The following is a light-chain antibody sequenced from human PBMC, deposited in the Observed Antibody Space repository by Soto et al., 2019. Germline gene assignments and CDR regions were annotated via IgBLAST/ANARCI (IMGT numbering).Light chain of an antibody. CDR3: ETWDSNSYVV. J-gene: IGLJ2*01. Sequence: QPVLTQSYSASASLGSSVKLTCTLSSGHRSYIIAWHQQQPGKAPRYLMKLEGSGSYNKGSGVPDRFSGSSSGADRYLTISDLQSEDEADYYCETWDSNSYVVFGGGTQLAVL. V-gene: IGLV4-60*03. CDR1: SGHRSYI. CDR2: LEGSGSY.